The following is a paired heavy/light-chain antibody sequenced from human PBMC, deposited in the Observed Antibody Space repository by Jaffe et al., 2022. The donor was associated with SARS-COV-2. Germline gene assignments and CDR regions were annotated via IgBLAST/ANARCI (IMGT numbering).Heavy chain of an antibody. CDR1: GYTFTSYG. CDR2: ISTYNGNT. Sequence: QVQLVQSGAEVKKPGASVKVSCKASGYTFTSYGISWVRQAPGQGLEWMGWISTYNGNTKHAQKIQGRVTMTTDTSTSTAYMELRSLRSDDTAVYYCAKCHYYDSSGFYCYFDNWGQGTLVTVSS. CDR3: AKCHYYDSSGFYCYFDN. J-gene: IGHJ4*02. D-gene: IGHD3-22*01. V-gene: IGHV1-18*01.
Light chain of an antibody. CDR3: QQYYSIPLT. V-gene: IGKV4-1*01. J-gene: IGKJ4*01. Sequence: DIVMTQSPDSLAVSLGERATINCKSSQSVLYSSNNKNYLAWYQRKPGQPPNLLISWASTRESGVPDRFSGSGSGTDFTLTISSLQAEDVAVYYCQQYYSIPLTFGGGTKVEIK. CDR1: QSVLYSSNNKNY. CDR2: WAS.